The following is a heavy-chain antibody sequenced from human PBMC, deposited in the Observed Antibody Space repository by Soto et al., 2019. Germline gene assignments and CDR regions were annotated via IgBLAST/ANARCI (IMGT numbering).Heavy chain of an antibody. CDR1: GYTFTSYD. J-gene: IGHJ4*02. CDR3: SRERSSGWYVDY. CDR2: MNPNSGNT. V-gene: IGHV1-8*01. D-gene: IGHD6-19*01. Sequence: QVQLVQSGAEVKKPGASVKVSCKASGYTFTSYDINWVRQATGQGLEWMGWMNPNSGNTGYAQKFQGRVTMTRNTSISTDDMELSSLRSEDTAVYYCSRERSSGWYVDYWGQGSLVTVSS.